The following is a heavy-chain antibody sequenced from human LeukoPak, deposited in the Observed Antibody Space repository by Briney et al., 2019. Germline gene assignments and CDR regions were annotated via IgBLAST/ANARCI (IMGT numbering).Heavy chain of an antibody. D-gene: IGHD4-17*01. Sequence: GGSLRLSCAAFGFTFSDYYMSWIRQAPGKGLEWVSYISSSGSTIYYADSVKGRFTISRDNAKNSLYLQMNSLRAEDTAVYYCARDPRGDYDPRLDYWGQGTLVTVSS. CDR2: ISSSGSTI. CDR1: GFTFSDYY. CDR3: ARDPRGDYDPRLDY. V-gene: IGHV3-11*01. J-gene: IGHJ4*02.